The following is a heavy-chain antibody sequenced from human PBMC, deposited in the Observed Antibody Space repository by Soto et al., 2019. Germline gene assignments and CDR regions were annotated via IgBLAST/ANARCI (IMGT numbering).Heavy chain of an antibody. Sequence: QVHLVQSGAEVRKPGASVKVSCKAAGYTFSSYAMHWVRQAPGQRLEWMGWINAGYGNTKSSQKFQGRVTISRDTSASTAYMELTRLRSEDTAVYYCARDTGDGTFDFWGQGNLVTVSS. CDR3: ARDTGDGTFDF. CDR2: INAGYGNT. J-gene: IGHJ4*02. V-gene: IGHV1-3*01. D-gene: IGHD7-27*01. CDR1: GYTFSSYA.